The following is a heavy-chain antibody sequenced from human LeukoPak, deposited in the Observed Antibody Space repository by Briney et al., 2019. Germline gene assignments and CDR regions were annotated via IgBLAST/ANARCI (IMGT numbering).Heavy chain of an antibody. CDR2: IGGSGGST. Sequence: PGGSLRLSCAASGFTFSSYAMSWVRQAPGKGLEWVSAIGGSGGSTYYADSVKGRFTISRDNSKNTLYLQMNSLRAEDTAVYYCAKVLGAVAGTNYFDYWGQGTLVTVSS. D-gene: IGHD6-19*01. CDR3: AKVLGAVAGTNYFDY. V-gene: IGHV3-23*01. J-gene: IGHJ4*02. CDR1: GFTFSSYA.